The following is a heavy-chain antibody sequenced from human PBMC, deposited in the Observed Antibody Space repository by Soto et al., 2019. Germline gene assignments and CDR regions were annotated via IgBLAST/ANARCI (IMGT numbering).Heavy chain of an antibody. Sequence: SSETLSLTSPFSGCYIRSGGYYWSWIRQHPGKGLEWIGYIYYSGSTYYNPSLKSRVTISVDTSKDQFSLKLSSVTAADTAVYYCARVPPQMAPDYWGQGTLVTVSS. J-gene: IGHJ4*02. CDR3: ARVPPQMAPDY. V-gene: IGHV4-31*03. CDR1: GCYIRSGGYY. CDR2: IYYSGST.